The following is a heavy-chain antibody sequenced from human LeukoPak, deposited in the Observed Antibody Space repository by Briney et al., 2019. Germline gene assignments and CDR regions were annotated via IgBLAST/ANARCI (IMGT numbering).Heavy chain of an antibody. D-gene: IGHD4/OR15-4a*01. CDR3: ARVRDWFDP. CDR1: GGFLSDYY. Sequence: PSETLSLTCAVYGGFLSDYYWSWIRQPPGKGLEWIGYIWYSGFTYYNPSLKSRVTISVDTSKDQFFLKLSSVTAADTAMYYCARVRDWFDPWGQGTLVTVSS. V-gene: IGHV4-34*01. J-gene: IGHJ5*02. CDR2: IWYSGFT.